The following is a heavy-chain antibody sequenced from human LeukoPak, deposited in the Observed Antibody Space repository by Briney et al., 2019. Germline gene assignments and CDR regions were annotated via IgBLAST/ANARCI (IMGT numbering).Heavy chain of an antibody. CDR3: ARDLDSSGYYYVY. D-gene: IGHD3-22*01. J-gene: IGHJ4*02. Sequence: GASVKVSCKTSGYTFSDYYIHWIRQAPGQGLEWVGWINPNSGDTDYAQKFQGRVTVTRDTSISTAYMELGRLRSDDTAVYYCARDLDSSGYYYVYWGQGTLVTVSS. CDR1: GYTFSDYY. CDR2: INPNSGDT. V-gene: IGHV1-2*02.